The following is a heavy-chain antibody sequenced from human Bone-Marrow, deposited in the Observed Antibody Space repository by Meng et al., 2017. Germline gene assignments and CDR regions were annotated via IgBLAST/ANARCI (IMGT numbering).Heavy chain of an antibody. V-gene: IGHV5-51*01. D-gene: IGHD4-17*01. Sequence: GESLKISCKGSGYSFTSYWIGWVRQMPGKGLEWMGIIYPGDSDTRYSPSFQGQVTIPADKSISTAYLQWSSLKASDTAMYYCARGSYGDYQRDYFDYWGQGTLVTVSS. CDR3: ARGSYGDYQRDYFDY. CDR1: GYSFTSYW. CDR2: IYPGDSDT. J-gene: IGHJ4*02.